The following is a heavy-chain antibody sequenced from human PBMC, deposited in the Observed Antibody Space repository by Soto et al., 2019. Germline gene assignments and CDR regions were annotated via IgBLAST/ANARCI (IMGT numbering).Heavy chain of an antibody. J-gene: IGHJ4*02. CDR2: INAGNGNT. CDR1: GYTFTSYA. CDR3: ASAFAVPAAMGY. V-gene: IGHV1-3*01. D-gene: IGHD2-2*01. Sequence: QVQLVQSGAAVKKPGASVKVSCTASGYTFTSYAMHWVRQAPGQRLEWMGWINAGNGNTKYSQKFHGRGNLTRDTCARTAYMQLGCQRSEDTDVYSRASAFAVPAAMGYWGQGTLVSVS.